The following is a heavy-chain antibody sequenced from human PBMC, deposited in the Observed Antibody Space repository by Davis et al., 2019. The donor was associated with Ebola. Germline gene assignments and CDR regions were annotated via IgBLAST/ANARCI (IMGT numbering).Heavy chain of an antibody. CDR3: GRAGYSYDSSGYFSYFDY. CDR1: GYTFTSYY. Sequence: ASVKVSCKASGYTFTSYYMHWVRQAPGQGLEWMGIINPSGGSTSHAQKFQGRVNMTRDTSTSTVYLELSSLRSEDTAIYYCGRAGYSYDSSGYFSYFDYWGQGSLVTVSS. V-gene: IGHV1-46*03. D-gene: IGHD3-22*01. CDR2: INPSGGST. J-gene: IGHJ4*02.